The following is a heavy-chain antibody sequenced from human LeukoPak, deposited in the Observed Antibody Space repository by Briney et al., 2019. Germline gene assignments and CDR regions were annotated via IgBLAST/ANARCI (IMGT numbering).Heavy chain of an antibody. D-gene: IGHD3-3*01. Sequence: ASVKVSCKASGYRFTSYYMHWVRQAPGQGLEWMGLINPTGGSTGYAQKFQGRVTMTRDMSTSTAYMELRSLRSDDTAVYYCARGLEWLTRRHTWFDPWGQGTLVTVSS. CDR1: GYRFTSYY. CDR2: INPTGGST. J-gene: IGHJ5*02. CDR3: ARGLEWLTRRHTWFDP. V-gene: IGHV1-46*01.